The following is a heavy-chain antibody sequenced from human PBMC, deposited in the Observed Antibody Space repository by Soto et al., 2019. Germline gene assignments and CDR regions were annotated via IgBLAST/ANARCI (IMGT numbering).Heavy chain of an antibody. V-gene: IGHV3-30*18. CDR2: LTYEGAQK. CDR3: AKGRGEMNWAKYYGLDA. Sequence: PGGALRLSCAAPGFSFPRFWIPWVRPGAGKGVGGDATLTYEGAQKYYSDAVNGRFTISRDNGDNTLSLQMDNLGTEDTATYFCAKGRGEMNWAKYYGLDAWGQGTTVTVSS. D-gene: IGHD7-27*01. CDR1: GFSFPRFW. J-gene: IGHJ6*02.